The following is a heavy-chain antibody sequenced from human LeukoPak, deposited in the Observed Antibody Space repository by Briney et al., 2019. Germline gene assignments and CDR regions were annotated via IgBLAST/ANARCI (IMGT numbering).Heavy chain of an antibody. D-gene: IGHD3-10*01. CDR2: INHSGSA. Sequence: PSETLSLTCGVSDGSFSGYYWTWIRQSPGKGLEWIGEINHSGSANHNPSLKSRVTISMDTSKNQFSLKLSSVTAAGTAVYYCARGVYYGSGTYNWGQGTLVTVSS. CDR1: DGSFSGYY. CDR3: ARGVYYGSGTYN. V-gene: IGHV4-34*01. J-gene: IGHJ4*02.